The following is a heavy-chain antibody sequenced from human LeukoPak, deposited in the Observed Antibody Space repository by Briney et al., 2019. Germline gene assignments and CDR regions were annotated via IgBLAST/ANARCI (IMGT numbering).Heavy chain of an antibody. CDR2: IKQDGSAK. CDR1: GFTLSSYW. Sequence: PGGSLRLSCAAPGFTLSSYWMSWVRRAPGKGLQCVAIIKQDGSAKYYVDSVQGRFTISRDNAKNSLYLQMNSLRAEDTAVYYCARGTNLDCWGQGTLVTVSS. CDR3: ARGTNLDC. V-gene: IGHV3-7*04. J-gene: IGHJ4*02. D-gene: IGHD2-8*01.